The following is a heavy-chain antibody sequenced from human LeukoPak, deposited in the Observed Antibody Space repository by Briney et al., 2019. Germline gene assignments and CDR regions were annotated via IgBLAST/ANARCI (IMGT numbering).Heavy chain of an antibody. CDR1: GGTFSSYA. D-gene: IGHD2-2*01. CDR2: IIPILGIA. J-gene: IGHJ4*02. Sequence: SVMVSCKASGGTFSSYAISWVRQAPGQGLEWMGRIIPILGIANYAQKFQGRVTITADKSTSTAYMELSSLRSEDTAVYYCARAGYCSSTSCYYYFDYWGQGTLVTVSS. V-gene: IGHV1-69*04. CDR3: ARAGYCSSTSCYYYFDY.